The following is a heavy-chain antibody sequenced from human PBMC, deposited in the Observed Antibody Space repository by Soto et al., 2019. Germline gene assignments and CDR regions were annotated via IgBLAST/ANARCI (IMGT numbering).Heavy chain of an antibody. CDR3: ARRTDYGDYEYYYGMDV. D-gene: IGHD4-17*01. V-gene: IGHV5-10-1*01. Sequence: PRGSLKISCKGSGYSFTSYWISWVRQMPGKGLEWMGRIDPSDSYTNYSPSFQGHVTISADKSISTAYLQWSSLKASDTAMYYCARRTDYGDYEYYYGMDVWGQGTTVTVSS. CDR2: IDPSDSYT. CDR1: GYSFTSYW. J-gene: IGHJ6*02.